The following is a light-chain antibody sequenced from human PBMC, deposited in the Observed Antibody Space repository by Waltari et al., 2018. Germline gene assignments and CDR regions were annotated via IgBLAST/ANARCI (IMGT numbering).Light chain of an antibody. CDR3: YSAADNNRL. V-gene: IGLV3-27*01. CDR2: KDS. Sequence: SYELTQPSSVSVSPGQTATITCSGNVLAKKYVRWFQQKPGQAPVVVIYKDSERPSGIPVRFSCSSSGTTVTLTISGAQFEDEADYYCYSAADNNRLFGGGTKLTVL. CDR1: VLAKKY. J-gene: IGLJ2*01.